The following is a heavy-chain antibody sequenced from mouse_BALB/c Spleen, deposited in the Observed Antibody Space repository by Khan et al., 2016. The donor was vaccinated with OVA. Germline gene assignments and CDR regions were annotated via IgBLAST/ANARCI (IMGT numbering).Heavy chain of an antibody. V-gene: IGHV1-87*01. J-gene: IGHJ2*01. CDR1: GYTFTSYW. CDR2: IYPGDGDT. Sequence: VQLQQSGAELARPGASVKLSCKASGYTFTSYWMQWVKQRPGQGLEWIGTIYPGDGDTRYNQKFKGKATLTADKSSSTVYMQLSSLTSEDSAVYYCASYRYDYFDYWGQGTTLTVSS. CDR3: ASYRYDYFDY. D-gene: IGHD2-14*01.